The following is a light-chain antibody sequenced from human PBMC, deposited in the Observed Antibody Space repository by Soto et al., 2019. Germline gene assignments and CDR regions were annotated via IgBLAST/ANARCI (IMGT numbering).Light chain of an antibody. CDR2: DVN. V-gene: IGLV2-14*01. Sequence: QSVLTQPASVSGSPGQSIAISCTGTSSDVGGYNYVSWYQQHPGKAPKLMVYDVNDRPSGVSDRFSGSKSGNTASLTISGLQADDEADYYCTSYTSSSTYVFGTGNKVTVL. CDR1: SSDVGGYNY. J-gene: IGLJ1*01. CDR3: TSYTSSSTYV.